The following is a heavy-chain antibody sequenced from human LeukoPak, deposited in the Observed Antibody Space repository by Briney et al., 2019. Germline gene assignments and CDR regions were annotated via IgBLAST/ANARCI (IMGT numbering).Heavy chain of an antibody. CDR3: ARRYCSSTSCLTDAFDI. CDR1: GYTFTSYD. D-gene: IGHD2-2*01. V-gene: IGHV1-8*03. Sequence: ASVKVSCKASGYTFTSYDINWVRQATGQGLEWMGWMNPNSGNTGYAQKFQGRVTITRNTSISTAYMELSSLRSDDTAVYYCARRYCSSTSCLTDAFDIWGQGTMVTVSS. J-gene: IGHJ3*02. CDR2: MNPNSGNT.